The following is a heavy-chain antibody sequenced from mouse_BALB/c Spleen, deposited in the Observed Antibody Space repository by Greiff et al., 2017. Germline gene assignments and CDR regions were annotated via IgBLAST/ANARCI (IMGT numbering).Heavy chain of an antibody. Sequence: EVQVVESGGGLVQPGGSRKLSCAASGFTFSSFGMHWVRQAPEKGLEWVAYISSGSSTIYYADTVKGRFTISRDNPKNTLFLQMTSLRSEDTAMYYCARSYYGSSSFDYWGQGTTLTVSS. CDR1: GFTFSSFG. D-gene: IGHD1-1*01. V-gene: IGHV5-17*02. J-gene: IGHJ2*01. CDR3: ARSYYGSSSFDY. CDR2: ISSGSSTI.